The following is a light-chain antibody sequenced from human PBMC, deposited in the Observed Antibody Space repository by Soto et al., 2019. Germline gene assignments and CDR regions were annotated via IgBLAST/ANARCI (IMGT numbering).Light chain of an antibody. Sequence: EIVITQSPATLSVSPGERATISCRASQSISSNLAWYQQKPGQAPRLLIFGASTRATGIPARFSGSGSGTEVTLTISSLQSEDFAVYYCQQYNNWPLTFGPGTKVDIK. V-gene: IGKV3D-15*01. J-gene: IGKJ3*01. CDR3: QQYNNWPLT. CDR1: QSISSN. CDR2: GAS.